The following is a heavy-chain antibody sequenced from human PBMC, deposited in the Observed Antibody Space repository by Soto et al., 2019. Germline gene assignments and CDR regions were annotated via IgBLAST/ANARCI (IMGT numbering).Heavy chain of an antibody. CDR3: ARSGVTGIVIPSHWFDP. D-gene: IGHD2-21*02. Sequence: SETLSLTCTVSGDSIGGVGYWSWIRQFPGRGLEWIGCISSSGSTYYNPALNNRISLSLDTSQSQFSLKLLSVTAADTAIYYCARSGVTGIVIPSHWFDPWGQGTLVTVSS. CDR1: GDSIGGVGY. V-gene: IGHV4-31*03. J-gene: IGHJ5*02. CDR2: ISSSGST.